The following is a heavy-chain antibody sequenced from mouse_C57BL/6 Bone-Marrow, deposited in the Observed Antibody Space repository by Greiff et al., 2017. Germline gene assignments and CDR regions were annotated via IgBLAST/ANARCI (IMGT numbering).Heavy chain of an antibody. V-gene: IGHV14-4*01. CDR2: IDPENGDT. Sequence: EVQLVESGAELVRPGASVKLSCTASGFNIKDDYMHWVKQRPEQGLEWIGWIDPENGDTEYASKFQGKATITADTSSNTAYLQLSSLTSEDTAVYYCTDCYGSSGAYWGQGTLVTVSA. J-gene: IGHJ3*01. CDR3: TDCYGSSGAY. D-gene: IGHD1-1*01. CDR1: GFNIKDDY.